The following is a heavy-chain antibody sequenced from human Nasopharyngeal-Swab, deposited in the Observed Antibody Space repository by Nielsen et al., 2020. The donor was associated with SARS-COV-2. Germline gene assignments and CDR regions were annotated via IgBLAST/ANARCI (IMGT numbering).Heavy chain of an antibody. CDR1: GGSISTTNSN. V-gene: IGHV4-39*07. D-gene: IGHD5-18*01. CDR3: ARDLGYTFTGRGVNWFDH. CDR2: ISYIANT. Sequence: SETLSLTCTVSGGSISTTNSNWAWIRQSPGKCLHYIFTISYIANTYYKPSLNSRVTIDLDTSKNQLFLRSSSVTAAETSVYFCARDLGYTFTGRGVNWFDHWGQRTLDTVCS. J-gene: IGHJ5*02.